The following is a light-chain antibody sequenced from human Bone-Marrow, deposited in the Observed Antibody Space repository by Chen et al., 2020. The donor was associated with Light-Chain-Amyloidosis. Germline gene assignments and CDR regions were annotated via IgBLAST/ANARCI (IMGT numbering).Light chain of an antibody. V-gene: IGLV1-47*01. Sequence: QSVLTQSPSASGTLGRRVITSWSGSSSTIGNNYVYCYQQLPGTAPKLLIYNNSQRPSGVPDRISGSKSGTSASLAIGGLRSEDESDYYCAAWDDSLSIWVFGGGTKVTVL. CDR3: AAWDDSLSIWV. J-gene: IGLJ3*02. CDR1: SSTIGNNY. CDR2: NNS.